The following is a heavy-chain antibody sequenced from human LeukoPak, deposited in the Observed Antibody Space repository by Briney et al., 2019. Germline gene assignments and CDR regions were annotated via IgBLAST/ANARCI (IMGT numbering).Heavy chain of an antibody. CDR1: GGSISSYY. D-gene: IGHD3-10*01. J-gene: IGHJ5*02. CDR2: IYYSGST. Sequence: SETLSLTCTVSGGSISSYYWSWIRQPPGKGLEWIGYIYYSGSTNYNPSLKSRVTISVDTSKNQFSLKLSSVTAADTAVYYCARASITMVRGVPRGWFDPWGQGTLVTVSS. CDR3: ARASITMVRGVPRGWFDP. V-gene: IGHV4-59*01.